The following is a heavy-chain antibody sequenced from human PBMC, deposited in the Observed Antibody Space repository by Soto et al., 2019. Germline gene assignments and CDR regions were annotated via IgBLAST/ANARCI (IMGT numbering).Heavy chain of an antibody. CDR1: GVSFNNNG. J-gene: IGHJ6*02. Sequence: QVQLVQSGAEVKKPGSSVKVSCKTSGVSFNNNGIGWVRQAPGHGLEWMGGVSPPFRTSNYARKFQGRISITADASTGTVTMELSSLTSEDTAHYYCARVLYYGSGSYSPYGMDVWGQGTTVTVSS. V-gene: IGHV1-69*01. CDR2: VSPPFRTS. D-gene: IGHD3-10*01. CDR3: ARVLYYGSGSYSPYGMDV.